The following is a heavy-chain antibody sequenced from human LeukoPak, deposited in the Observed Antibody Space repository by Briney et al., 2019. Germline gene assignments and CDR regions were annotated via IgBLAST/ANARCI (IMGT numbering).Heavy chain of an antibody. D-gene: IGHD6-13*01. CDR2: INHSGST. CDR1: GGSFSGYY. J-gene: IGHJ4*02. V-gene: IGHV4-34*01. Sequence: SETLSLTCAVYGGSFSGYYWSWIRQPPGKGLGWIGEINHSGSTNYNPSLKSRVTISVDTPKNQFSLKLSSVTAADTAVYYCARDKAAAGLRTFDYWGQGILVTVSS. CDR3: ARDKAAAGLRTFDY.